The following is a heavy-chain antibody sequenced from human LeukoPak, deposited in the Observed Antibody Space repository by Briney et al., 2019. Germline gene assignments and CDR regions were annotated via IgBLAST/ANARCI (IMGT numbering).Heavy chain of an antibody. CDR1: GYSFTSFW. J-gene: IGHJ3*01. CDR3: ARQSYSRGYVGSAFDV. D-gene: IGHD3-22*01. CDR2: INPCDSDT. Sequence: GGAPKIPFWGPGYSFTSFWIGWVRQMPGKGAEGMGIINPCDSDTRYSTSFQGQVTIPAEKSISTAYLHWSSLEATDTAMYYWARQSYSRGYVGSAFDVWGQGTMVTVSS. V-gene: IGHV5-51*01.